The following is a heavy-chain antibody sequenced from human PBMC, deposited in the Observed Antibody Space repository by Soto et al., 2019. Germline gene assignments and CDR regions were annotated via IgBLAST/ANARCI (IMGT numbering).Heavy chain of an antibody. V-gene: IGHV1-46*01. D-gene: IGHD5-18*01. CDR1: GYTFTSYY. CDR2: INPSGGST. Sequence: ASVKVSCKASGYTFTSYYMHWVRQAPGQGLEWMGIINPSGGSTSYAQKFQGRVTMTRDTSTSTVYMELSSLRSEDTAVYYCARVGTAMVPRYYYCGMDVWGQGTTVTVSS. J-gene: IGHJ6*01. CDR3: ARVGTAMVPRYYYCGMDV.